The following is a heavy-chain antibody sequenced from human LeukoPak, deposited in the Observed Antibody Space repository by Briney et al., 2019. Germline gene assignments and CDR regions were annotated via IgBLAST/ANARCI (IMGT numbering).Heavy chain of an antibody. CDR3: AKEGGSGWYSHYFDY. Sequence: GGSLRLSCAASGFTFSSYAMSWVRQTPGKGLEWVSAISGSGGSTYYADSVKGRFTISRDNSKNTLYLQMNSLRAEDTAVYYCAKEGGSGWYSHYFDYWGQGTLVTVSS. CDR2: ISGSGGST. CDR1: GFTFSSYA. J-gene: IGHJ4*02. D-gene: IGHD6-19*01. V-gene: IGHV3-23*01.